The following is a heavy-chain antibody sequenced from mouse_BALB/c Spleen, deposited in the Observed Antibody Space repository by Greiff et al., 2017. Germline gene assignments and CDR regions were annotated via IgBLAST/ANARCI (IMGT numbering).Heavy chain of an antibody. V-gene: IGHV5-4*02. J-gene: IGHJ3*01. CDR3: ARDGNYEGFAY. D-gene: IGHD2-1*01. CDR2: ISDGGSYT. CDR1: GFTFSDYY. Sequence: EVMLVESGGGLVKPGGSLKLSCAASGFTFSDYYMYWVRQTPEKRLEWVATISDGGSYTYYPDSVKGRFTISRDNAKNNLYLQMSSLKSEDTAMYYCARDGNYEGFAYWGQGTLVTVSA.